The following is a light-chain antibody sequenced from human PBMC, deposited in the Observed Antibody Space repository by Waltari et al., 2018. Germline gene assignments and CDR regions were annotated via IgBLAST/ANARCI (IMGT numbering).Light chain of an antibody. CDR3: SAYTNSSTYV. J-gene: IGLJ1*01. Sequence: QSALTQPASVSGSPGQSITISCTGTNSDVGGYNYVSWYQQRPGKAPQPLVSEVTNRPSGVANRFSGSKSENPASLTISGLLAEDEADYYCSAYTNSSTYVFGTGTKVTVL. CDR1: NSDVGGYNY. CDR2: EVT. V-gene: IGLV2-14*01.